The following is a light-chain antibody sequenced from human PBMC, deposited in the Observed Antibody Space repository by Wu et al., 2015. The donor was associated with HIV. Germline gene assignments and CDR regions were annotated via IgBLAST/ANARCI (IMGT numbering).Light chain of an antibody. CDR3: QKYNTAPWT. CDR2: XI. Sequence: SQALSQFLVSVSAGNQGNLLSPXLCXIHFAIRGPISVSGSGSGTDFTLTISSLQPEDVATYYCQKYNTAPWTFGQGTKVEMK. J-gene: IGKJ1*01. V-gene: IGKV1-27*01. CDR1: QALSQF.